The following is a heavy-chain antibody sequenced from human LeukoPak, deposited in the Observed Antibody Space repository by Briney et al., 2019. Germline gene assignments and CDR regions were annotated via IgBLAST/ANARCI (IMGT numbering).Heavy chain of an antibody. Sequence: PGRSLRLSCAASGFTFDNYAMQWVRQAPGKGLEWVASISWNSGSIDYADSVKGRFTISRDNAKNTLYLQMNSLRAEDTAVYYCARDGNYYDSSGPADYWGQGTLVTVSS. D-gene: IGHD3-22*01. CDR3: ARDGNYYDSSGPADY. CDR2: ISWNSGSI. CDR1: GFTFDNYA. J-gene: IGHJ4*02. V-gene: IGHV3-9*01.